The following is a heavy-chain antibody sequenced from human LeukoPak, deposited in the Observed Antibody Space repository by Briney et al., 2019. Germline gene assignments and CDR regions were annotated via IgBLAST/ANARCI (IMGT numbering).Heavy chain of an antibody. CDR2: ISGSGGST. Sequence: GGSLRLSCAASGFTFSSYGMSWVRQAPGKGLEWVSSISGSGGSTYYADSVKGRFTISRDNSKNTLYLQMNSLRAEDTAVYYCAKDYRPHDFWSGLVDYWGQGTLVTVSS. CDR1: GFTFSSYG. J-gene: IGHJ4*02. CDR3: AKDYRPHDFWSGLVDY. V-gene: IGHV3-23*01. D-gene: IGHD3-3*01.